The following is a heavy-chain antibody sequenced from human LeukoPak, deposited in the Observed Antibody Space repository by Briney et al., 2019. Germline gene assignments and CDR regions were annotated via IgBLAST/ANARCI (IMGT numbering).Heavy chain of an antibody. D-gene: IGHD3-10*01. CDR3: AKDIHGSGSYYNDDY. Sequence: GGSLRLSCAASRFTFSSYAMSWVRQAPGKGLEWVSAISGSGGSTYYADSVKGRFTISRDNSKNTLYLQMNSLRAEDTAVYYCAKDIHGSGSYYNDDYWGQGTLVTVSS. V-gene: IGHV3-23*01. CDR2: ISGSGGST. J-gene: IGHJ4*02. CDR1: RFTFSSYA.